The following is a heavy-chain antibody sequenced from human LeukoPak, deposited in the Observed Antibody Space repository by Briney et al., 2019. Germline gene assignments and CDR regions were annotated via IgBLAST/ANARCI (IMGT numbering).Heavy chain of an antibody. CDR2: ISPNSGGT. Sequence: ASVKVSCKASGYTFTGYYIHWVRQAPGQGLEWMGWISPNSGGTNYAQKFQGRVTMPRDTSITTAYMELRGLRSDDTAIYYCARGKLAAPGRTGYNWFDPWGQGTLVTVSS. V-gene: IGHV1-2*02. D-gene: IGHD6-13*01. CDR1: GYTFTGYY. J-gene: IGHJ5*02. CDR3: ARGKLAAPGRTGYNWFDP.